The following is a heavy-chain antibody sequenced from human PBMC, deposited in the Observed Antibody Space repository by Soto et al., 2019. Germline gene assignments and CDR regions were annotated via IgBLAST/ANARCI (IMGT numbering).Heavy chain of an antibody. CDR3: AKASGGSYTASRVFDX. CDR1: GFTFSSYS. D-gene: IGHD1-26*01. Sequence: LRLSCAASGFTFSSYSMTCVRQAPGEGLEWVSVITDSGGDTLHADSVKGRLTISRDNSKNTLYLQMNSLRAEDTAIYYCAKASGGSYTASRVFDXWGQGTRVTVSX. V-gene: IGHV3-23*01. J-gene: IGHJ4*02. CDR2: ITDSGGDT.